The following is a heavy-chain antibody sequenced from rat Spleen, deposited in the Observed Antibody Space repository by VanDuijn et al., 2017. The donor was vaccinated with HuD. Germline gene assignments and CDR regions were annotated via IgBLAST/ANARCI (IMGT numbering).Heavy chain of an antibody. CDR3: TRALYLRVMDA. CDR2: ITNASGRT. Sequence: EVQLVESGGGLVQPGRSMKLSCAASGFTFSNYYMAWIRQAPGKGLEWVASITNASGRTYYGDSVKGRFNISRDNAKSTLYLQMNSLRSEDTATYYCTRALYLRVMDAWGQGTSVTVSS. J-gene: IGHJ4*01. D-gene: IGHD1-2*01. V-gene: IGHV5-25*01. CDR1: GFTFSNYY.